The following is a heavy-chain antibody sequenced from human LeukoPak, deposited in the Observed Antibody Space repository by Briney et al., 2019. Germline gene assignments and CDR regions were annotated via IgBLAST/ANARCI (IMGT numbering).Heavy chain of an antibody. CDR3: AHDYYDYVWGSYRPLDY. CDR1: GGSISSYY. J-gene: IGHJ4*02. D-gene: IGHD3-16*02. Sequence: SETLSLTCTVSGGSISSYYWSWIRQPAGKGLEWIGRIYTSGSTNYNPSLKSRVTMSVDTSKNQFSLKLSSVTAADTAVYYCAHDYYDYVWGSYRPLDYWGQGTLVTVSS. CDR2: IYTSGST. V-gene: IGHV4-4*07.